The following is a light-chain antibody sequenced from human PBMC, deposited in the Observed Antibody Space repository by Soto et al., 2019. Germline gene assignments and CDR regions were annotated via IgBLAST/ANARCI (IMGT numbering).Light chain of an antibody. V-gene: IGKV1-5*03. CDR2: KAS. Sequence: DTQMTQSPSALSASVGDRVTITCRASQIIDNWLAWYQQKAGKAPKLLIYKASNLQSGVPSRFSGSGYGTEFTLTISNLQPEDSATSYCQEYNSHFGGGTKVEIK. J-gene: IGKJ4*01. CDR1: QIIDNW. CDR3: QEYNSH.